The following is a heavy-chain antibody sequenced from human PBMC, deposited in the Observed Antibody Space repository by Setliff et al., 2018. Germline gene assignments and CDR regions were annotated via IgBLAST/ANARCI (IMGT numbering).Heavy chain of an antibody. V-gene: IGHV4-34*01. Sequence: PSETLSLTCAVYDGSFSDYYWSWIRQPPGKGLEWIGEINHYGSTKYKSSLKSRVTTSVDTSKNQFSLKLNSVTAADTAVYYCARRWNFGPYGSGIHDGFDMWGQGTMVTVSS. CDR1: DGSFSDYY. J-gene: IGHJ3*02. CDR2: INHYGST. CDR3: ARRWNFGPYGSGIHDGFDM. D-gene: IGHD3-10*01.